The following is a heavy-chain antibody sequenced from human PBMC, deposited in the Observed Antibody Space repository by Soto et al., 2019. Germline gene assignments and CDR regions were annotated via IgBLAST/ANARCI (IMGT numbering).Heavy chain of an antibody. CDR1: GFTFDNYA. Sequence: EVQLMESGGGLVQPGGSLRLSCAASGFTFDNYAMNWVRQAPGKGLEWVSGISATGGSTYYAASVRGRFGISRDNSKNTLDLQMTSLRAEDTAVYYCARSLDVFLWLGELLSLGFDSWGQGTLVTASS. CDR2: ISATGGST. D-gene: IGHD3-10*01. J-gene: IGHJ4*02. V-gene: IGHV3-23*01. CDR3: ARSLDVFLWLGELLSLGFDS.